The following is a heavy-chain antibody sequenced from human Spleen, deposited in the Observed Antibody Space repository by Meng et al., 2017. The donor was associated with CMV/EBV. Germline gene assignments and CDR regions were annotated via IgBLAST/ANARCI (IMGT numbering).Heavy chain of an antibody. J-gene: IGHJ4*02. CDR1: GFTFSTYE. Sequence: GESLKISCAASGFTFSTYEMDWVRQAPGKGLEWISYIGSSGNTIYYADSVKGRFTISRDNAKKTLYLEMNSLRAEDTAVYYCAREGGYYGSGSYISYWGQGTLVTVSS. D-gene: IGHD3-10*01. CDR3: AREGGYYGSGSYISY. CDR2: IGSSGNTI. V-gene: IGHV3-48*03.